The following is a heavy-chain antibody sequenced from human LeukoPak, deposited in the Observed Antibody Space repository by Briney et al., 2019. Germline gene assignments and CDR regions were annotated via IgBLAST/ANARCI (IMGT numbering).Heavy chain of an antibody. J-gene: IGHJ4*02. V-gene: IGHV3-7*01. D-gene: IGHD2-15*01. CDR2: IKKDGSEK. CDR1: GFTFSSYC. CDR3: ARDPPHVGMPGPGDY. Sequence: GGSLRLSCAASGFTFSSYCMSWVRQAPGKGLEWVANIKKDGSEKYYVASVKGRFTISRENAKTSLYLQMNSLRAEHTAVYYCARDPPHVGMPGPGDYWGQGTLVTVSS.